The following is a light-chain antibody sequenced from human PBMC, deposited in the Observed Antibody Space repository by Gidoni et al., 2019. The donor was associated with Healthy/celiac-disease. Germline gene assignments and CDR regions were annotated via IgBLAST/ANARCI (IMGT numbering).Light chain of an antibody. CDR1: SSDVGGYNS. J-gene: IGLJ1*01. Sequence: QSALTQPVSVSGSPGPSITISCTGTSSDVGGYNSVSWYQQHPGKAPKLMIYDVSNRPAGVSNRFSGSKSGNTASLTISGLQAEDEADYYCSSYTSSSTPYVFGTGTKVTVL. V-gene: IGLV2-14*03. CDR2: DVS. CDR3: SSYTSSSTPYV.